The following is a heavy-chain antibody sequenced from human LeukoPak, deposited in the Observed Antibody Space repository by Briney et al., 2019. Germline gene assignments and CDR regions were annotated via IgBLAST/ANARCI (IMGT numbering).Heavy chain of an antibody. CDR3: AREADFWSGHSHGGMDV. CDR2: IYYSGTT. J-gene: IGHJ6*02. V-gene: IGHV4-31*03. CDR1: GGSISSGGYY. Sequence: SETLSLTCTVSGGSISSGGYYWSWIRQHPGKGLEWIGYIYYSGTTYYNPSLKSRVTISVDTSKNQFSLKLSSVTAADTAVYYCAREADFWSGHSHGGMDVWGQGTTVTVSS. D-gene: IGHD3-3*01.